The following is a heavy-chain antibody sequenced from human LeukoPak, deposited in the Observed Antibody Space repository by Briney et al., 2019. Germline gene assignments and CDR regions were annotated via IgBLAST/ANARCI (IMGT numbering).Heavy chain of an antibody. J-gene: IGHJ4*02. CDR2: INGDGSTT. D-gene: IGHD3-10*01. CDR3: ARDYAGSPDY. Sequence: PGGSLRLSCTASGFTFSTYWINWVRQSPGKGLVWVALINGDGSTTTHADSVKGRFTISRDNAKNTAYLQMNSLRDEDTAVYFCARDYAGSPDYWGQGTLVPVSA. V-gene: IGHV3-74*03. CDR1: GFTFSTYW.